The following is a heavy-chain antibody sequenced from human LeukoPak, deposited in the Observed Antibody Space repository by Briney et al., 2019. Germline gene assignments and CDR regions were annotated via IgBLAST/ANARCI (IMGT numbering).Heavy chain of an antibody. CDR2: IYYSGST. D-gene: IGHD4-17*01. CDR1: GGSISSYY. V-gene: IGHV4-59*01. CDR3: ARGKLYGDYVDY. Sequence: PSETLPLTCTVSGGSISSYYWSWIRQPPGKGLEWIGYIYYSGSTNYNPSLKSRVTISVDTSRNQFSLKLSSVTAADTAVYYCARGKLYGDYVDYWGQGTLVTVYS. J-gene: IGHJ4*02.